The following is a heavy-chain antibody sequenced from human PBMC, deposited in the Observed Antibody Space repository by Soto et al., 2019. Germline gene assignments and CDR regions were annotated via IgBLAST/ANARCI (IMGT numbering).Heavy chain of an antibody. CDR2: ISNDGSNK. CDR1: GFTFSSYA. J-gene: IGHJ4*02. D-gene: IGHD5-12*01. Sequence: QVQLVESGGDVVQPGRSLRLSCAASGFTFSSYAMNWVRQAPGKGLEWVAVISNDGSNKYYADSVKGRFTISRDNSKNTLYLQMNSLRADDTAVYYCARDKGWLQFRFDYWGQGTLVTVSS. V-gene: IGHV3-30-3*01. CDR3: ARDKGWLQFRFDY.